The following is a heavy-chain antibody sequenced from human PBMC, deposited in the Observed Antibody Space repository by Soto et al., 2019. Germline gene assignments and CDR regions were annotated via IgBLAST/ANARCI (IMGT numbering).Heavy chain of an antibody. Sequence: GGSLRLSCAASGFTFSTYGIHWVRQAPGKGLEWVAVISYDGSNKYYADSVKGRFTISRDNSKNTLYLQMNSLRAEDTAVYYCAKDFGHYYYGMAVWGQGTTVTVSS. V-gene: IGHV3-30*18. J-gene: IGHJ6*02. CDR3: AKDFGHYYYGMAV. D-gene: IGHD3-10*01. CDR2: ISYDGSNK. CDR1: GFTFSTYG.